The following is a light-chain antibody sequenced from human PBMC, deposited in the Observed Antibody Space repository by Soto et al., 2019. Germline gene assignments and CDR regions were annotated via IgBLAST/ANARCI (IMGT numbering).Light chain of an antibody. CDR2: GAS. J-gene: IGKJ4*01. Sequence: EMVLTQSPGTLSLSPGERATLSCRASESVSSNYFAWYQQKPGQSPRLLIYGASSRATGIPDRFSGSGSGTDFTLTISRLEPEDFAVYYCQQYGNSLTFGGGTKVEIK. V-gene: IGKV3-20*01. CDR3: QQYGNSLT. CDR1: ESVSSNY.